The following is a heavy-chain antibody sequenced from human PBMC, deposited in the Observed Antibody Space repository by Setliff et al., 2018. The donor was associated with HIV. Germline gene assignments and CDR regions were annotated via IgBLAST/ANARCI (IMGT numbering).Heavy chain of an antibody. CDR1: GESFMGYY. CDR3: ARGPESVAPRMCAFDI. V-gene: IGHV4-34*01. J-gene: IGHJ3*02. Sequence: TLSLTCAVYGESFMGYYWNWIRQPPGKGLEWIGEINHSGNTNSNPSLKSRVTISVDPSKSQFSLRLNSVTAADTATYYCARGPESVAPRMCAFDIWGQGTMVTVSS. D-gene: IGHD6-6*01. CDR2: INHSGNT.